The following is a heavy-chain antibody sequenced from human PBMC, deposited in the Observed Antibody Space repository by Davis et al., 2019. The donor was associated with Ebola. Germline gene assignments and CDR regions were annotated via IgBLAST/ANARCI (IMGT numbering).Heavy chain of an antibody. CDR1: GGSISSSNW. V-gene: IGHV4-4*02. D-gene: IGHD2-15*01. Sequence: SETLSLTCAVSGGSISSSNWWRWVRQPPGKGLEWIGEIYHSGSTNYNPSLKSRVTISVDKSKNQFSLKLSSVTAADTAVYYCAYSRAQFEPLNWGQGTLVTVSS. J-gene: IGHJ4*02. CDR3: AYSRAQFEPLN. CDR2: IYHSGST.